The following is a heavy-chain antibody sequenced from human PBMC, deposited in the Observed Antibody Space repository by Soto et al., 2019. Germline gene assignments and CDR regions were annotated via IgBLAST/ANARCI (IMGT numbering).Heavy chain of an antibody. J-gene: IGHJ4*02. Sequence: SETLSLTCAVYGGSFSAYYWSWIRQPPGKGLEWIGYIYYSGSTNYNPSLKSRVTISVDTSKNQFSLKLSSVTAADTAVYYCARDARPGGKARYYFDYWGQGTLVTVSS. CDR1: GGSFSAYY. CDR2: IYYSGST. V-gene: IGHV4-59*01. D-gene: IGHD2-15*01. CDR3: ARDARPGGKARYYFDY.